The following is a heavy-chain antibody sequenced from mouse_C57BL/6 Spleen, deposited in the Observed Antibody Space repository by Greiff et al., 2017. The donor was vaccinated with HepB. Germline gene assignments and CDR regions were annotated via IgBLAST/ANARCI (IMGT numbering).Heavy chain of an antibody. CDR1: GYTFTSYW. CDR3: ARTAQATEFAY. V-gene: IGHV1-64*01. Sequence: VKLQQPGAELVKPGASVKLSCKASGYTFTSYWMHWVKQRPGQGLEWIGMIHPNSGSTNYNEKFKSKATLTVDKSSSTAYMQLSSLTSEDSAVYYCARTAQATEFAYWGQGTLVTVSA. J-gene: IGHJ3*01. CDR2: IHPNSGST. D-gene: IGHD3-2*02.